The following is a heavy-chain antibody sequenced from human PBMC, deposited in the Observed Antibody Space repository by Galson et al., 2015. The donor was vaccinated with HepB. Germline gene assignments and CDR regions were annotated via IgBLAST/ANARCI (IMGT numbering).Heavy chain of an antibody. CDR2: ISYDGETT. V-gene: IGHV3-30*04. CDR3: TTEYFYRVDY. CDR1: GFTFSSYA. D-gene: IGHD3-3*01. Sequence: SLRLSCAASGFTFSSYAMHWVRQAPGKGLEWVAVISYDGETTGYAAPVKGRFTVSRDDSTNTLFLQMNSLKVEDTAMYYCTTEYFYRVDYWGQGTLVTVSS. J-gene: IGHJ4*02.